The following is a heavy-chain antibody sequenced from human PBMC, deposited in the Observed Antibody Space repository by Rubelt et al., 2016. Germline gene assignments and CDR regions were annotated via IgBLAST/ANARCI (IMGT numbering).Heavy chain of an antibody. D-gene: IGHD4-23*01. Sequence: EVQLVESGGGLVNPGGSLRLSCAASGFTVSSNYMSWVRQAPGKGLEWVSGISGSGDTTSYADSVKGRFTISRDNSKNTLYLQMNSLRAEDTAVYYCARGARGHGGNGDFDYWGQGTLVTVSS. CDR3: ARGARGHGGNGDFDY. V-gene: IGHV3-23*04. CDR1: GFTVSSNY. J-gene: IGHJ4*02. CDR2: ISGSGDTT.